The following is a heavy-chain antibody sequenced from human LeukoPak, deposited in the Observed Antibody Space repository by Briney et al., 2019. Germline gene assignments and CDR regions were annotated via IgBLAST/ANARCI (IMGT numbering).Heavy chain of an antibody. CDR3: ARGGYSYGFALDY. CDR2: INPNSGGT. CDR1: GYNFTDFY. Sequence: ASVKVSCKASGYNFTDFYMHWVRQAPGQGLEWMGWINPNSGGTNYAQKFQGRVTMTRDTSISTAYMELSRLRSDDTAVYYCARGGYSYGFALDYWGQGTLVTVSS. D-gene: IGHD5-18*01. J-gene: IGHJ4*02. V-gene: IGHV1-2*02.